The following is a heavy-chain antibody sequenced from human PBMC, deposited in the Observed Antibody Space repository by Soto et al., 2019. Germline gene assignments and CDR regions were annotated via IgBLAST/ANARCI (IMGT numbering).Heavy chain of an antibody. CDR1: GLTFSSYA. J-gene: IGHJ4*02. CDR3: ARENRRELQFGY. V-gene: IGHV3-30-3*01. CDR2: ISYDGSNK. D-gene: IGHD1-26*01. Sequence: RLSCAASGLTFSSYAMHWVRQAPGKGLEWVAVISYDGSNKYYADSVKGRFTISRDNSKNTLYLQMNSLRAEDTAVYYCARENRRELQFGYWGQGTLVTVS.